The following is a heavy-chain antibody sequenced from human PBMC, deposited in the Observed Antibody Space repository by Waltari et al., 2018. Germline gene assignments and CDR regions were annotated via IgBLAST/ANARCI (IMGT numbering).Heavy chain of an antibody. CDR3: ARGVYCSGGSCYPSRWFDP. D-gene: IGHD2-15*01. V-gene: IGHV4-38-2*01. CDR1: GYSISSGYY. J-gene: IGHJ5*02. CDR2: IYHSGST. Sequence: QVQLQESGPGLVKPSETLSLTCAVSGYSISSGYYWGWIRQPPGKGLEWIGRIYHSGSTYYNPSLKSRVTISVDTSKNQFSLKLSSVTAADTAVYYCARGVYCSGGSCYPSRWFDPWGQGTLVTVSS.